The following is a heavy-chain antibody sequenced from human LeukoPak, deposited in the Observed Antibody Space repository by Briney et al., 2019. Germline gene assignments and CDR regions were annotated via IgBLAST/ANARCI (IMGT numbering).Heavy chain of an antibody. D-gene: IGHD3-3*01. V-gene: IGHV4-59*08. CDR1: GGSISSYY. CDR3: ARTARSGFPDY. Sequence: PSETLSLTCTVSGGSISSYYWSWLRQPPGKGLEWIGYIYYIGSTNYNPSLKSRVTISVDTSKNQSSLKLSSVTAAATAVYYCARTARSGFPDYWGQGTLVTVSS. J-gene: IGHJ4*02. CDR2: IYYIGST.